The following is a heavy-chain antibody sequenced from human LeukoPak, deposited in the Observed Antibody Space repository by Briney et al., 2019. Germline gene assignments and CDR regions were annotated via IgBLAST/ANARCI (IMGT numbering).Heavy chain of an antibody. Sequence: ASVKVSCKXSGYTLTELSMHWVRQAPGKGLEWMGGFDPEDGETTYAQKFQGRVTMTEDTSTDTAYMELSSLRSEDTAVYYCATVKYGGSYSDWGQGTLVTVSS. CDR3: ATVKYGGSYSD. D-gene: IGHD1-26*01. CDR1: GYTLTELS. J-gene: IGHJ4*02. V-gene: IGHV1-24*01. CDR2: FDPEDGET.